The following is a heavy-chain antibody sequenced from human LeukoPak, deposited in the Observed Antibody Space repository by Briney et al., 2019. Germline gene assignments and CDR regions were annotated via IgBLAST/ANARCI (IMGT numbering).Heavy chain of an antibody. Sequence: SETLSLTCAVYGGSFSGYYWSWIRQPPGKGLEWIGEINHSGSTNYNPSLKSRVTISVDTSKNQFSLKLSSVTAADTAVYYCARRGYCSSTSCYSLGAFDIWGQGTMVTVSS. CDR2: INHSGST. D-gene: IGHD2-2*01. CDR1: GGSFSGYY. CDR3: ARRGYCSSTSCYSLGAFDI. V-gene: IGHV4-34*01. J-gene: IGHJ3*02.